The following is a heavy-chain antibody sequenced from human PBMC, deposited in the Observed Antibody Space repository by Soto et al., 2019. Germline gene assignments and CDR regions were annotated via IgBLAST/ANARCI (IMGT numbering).Heavy chain of an antibody. D-gene: IGHD3-3*01. CDR2: ISSSSSYI. V-gene: IGHV3-21*01. J-gene: IGHJ6*02. CDR1: GFTFSSYS. CDR3: ARDGARYDLWIGYPLGV. Sequence: LRLSCAASGFTFSSYSMNWVRQAPGKGLEWVSSISSSSSYIYYADSVKGRFTISRDNAKNSLYLQVNSLRAEDTAVYYCARDGARYDLWIGYPLGVWGQGTKVTFSS.